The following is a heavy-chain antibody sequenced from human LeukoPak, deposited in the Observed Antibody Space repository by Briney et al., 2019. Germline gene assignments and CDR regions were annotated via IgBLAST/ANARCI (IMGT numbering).Heavy chain of an antibody. J-gene: IGHJ4*02. V-gene: IGHV3-66*01. D-gene: IGHD4-23*01. Sequence: PGGSLRLSCAVSGYIVSSHYMSWVRQAPGRGLEWVSVIYSGGSTYYADSVKGRFTTSRDNSKNTLYLQMNSLRAEDTAVYYCAKERKLLPFDCWGQGTLVTVSS. CDR2: IYSGGST. CDR3: AKERKLLPFDC. CDR1: GYIVSSHY.